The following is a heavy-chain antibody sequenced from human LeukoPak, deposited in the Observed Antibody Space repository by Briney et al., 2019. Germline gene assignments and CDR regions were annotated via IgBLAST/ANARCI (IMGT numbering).Heavy chain of an antibody. D-gene: IGHD3-10*01. CDR3: ARDLYYYGSGSDNFLYY. CDR2: ISGSGDTT. J-gene: IGHJ4*02. V-gene: IGHV3-23*01. CDR1: GFTFSTYA. Sequence: GGSLRLSCAASGFTFSTYAMTWVRQAPGKGLEWVSGISGSGDTTYYADSVKGRFTISRDNSKNTLYLQMNSLRAEDTAVYYCARDLYYYGSGSDNFLYYWGQGTLVTVSS.